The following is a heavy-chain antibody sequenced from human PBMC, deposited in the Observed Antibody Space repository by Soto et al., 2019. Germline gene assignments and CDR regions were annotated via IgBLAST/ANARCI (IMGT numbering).Heavy chain of an antibody. V-gene: IGHV3-23*01. CDR2: ISGSGRDT. D-gene: IGHD6-13*01. J-gene: IGHJ4*01. CDR1: GFTFINYA. Sequence: GGSLRLAWEASGFTFINYAMSWVREAPGKGLEWVSGISGSGRDTYYADSVKGRLTISRDNAKNTLFLQMNSLRAEDAASYYCAKERLEEVGTFFEFWGHGILVTVSS. CDR3: AKERLEEVGTFFEF.